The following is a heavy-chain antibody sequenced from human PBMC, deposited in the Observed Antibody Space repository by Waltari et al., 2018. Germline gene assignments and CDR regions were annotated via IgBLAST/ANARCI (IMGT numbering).Heavy chain of an antibody. Sequence: EVQLLESGGGLVQHGGYMRSSCAASGFTFSSAAMSWVRQAPGKGLEWVSVIYSGGSSTYYADSVKGRFTISRDNSKNTLYLQMNSLRAEDTAVYYCAKEVGVGAGFYYYYYMDVWGKGTTVTVSS. J-gene: IGHJ6*03. V-gene: IGHV3-23*03. CDR1: GFTFSSAA. CDR3: AKEVGVGAGFYYYYYMDV. CDR2: IYSGGSST. D-gene: IGHD1-26*01.